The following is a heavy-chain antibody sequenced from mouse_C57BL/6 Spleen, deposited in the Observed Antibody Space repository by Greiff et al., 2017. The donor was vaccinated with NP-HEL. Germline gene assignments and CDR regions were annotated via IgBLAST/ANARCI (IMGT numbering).Heavy chain of an antibody. J-gene: IGHJ1*03. CDR1: GFTITDYY. D-gene: IGHD1-1*01. CDR2: IDPEAGET. V-gene: IGHV14-2*01. CDR3: VLLLRNWYFDV. Sequence: VQLQQSGAELVKPGASVKLSCTASGFTITDYYMPWVKQRTEQGLEWIGRIDPEAGETKYAPNFQGKATITEDTSSNTAYLQLSSLTSEDTAVYDCVLLLRNWYFDVWGTGTTVTVSS.